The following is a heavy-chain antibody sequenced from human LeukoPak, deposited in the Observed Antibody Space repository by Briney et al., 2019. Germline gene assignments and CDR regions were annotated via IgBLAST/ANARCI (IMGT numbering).Heavy chain of an antibody. V-gene: IGHV4-39*01. D-gene: IGHD1-26*01. CDR2: IYYSGST. CDR1: GGSISSSSYY. CDR3: ARQKWSRFDP. Sequence: PSETLSLTCTVSGGSISSSSYYWGWIRQPPGKGLEWIGSIYYSGSTYYNPSLKSRVTISVDTSKNQFSLKLSSVTAADTSVYCYARQKWSRFDPWGQGTLVTVSS. J-gene: IGHJ5*02.